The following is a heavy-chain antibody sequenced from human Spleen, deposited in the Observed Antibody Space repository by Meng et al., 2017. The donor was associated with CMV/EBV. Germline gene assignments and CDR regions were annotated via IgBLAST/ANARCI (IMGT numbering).Heavy chain of an antibody. V-gene: IGHV4-34*01. CDR3: ARMGIFGVMIDY. J-gene: IGHJ4*02. CDR1: GGSSSGYY. D-gene: IGHD3-3*01. Sequence: SETLSLTCAVYGGSSSGYYWSWIRQPPGKGLEWIGEINHSGSTNYNPSLKSRVTISVDTSKNQFSLKLSSVTAADTAVYYCARMGIFGVMIDYWGQGTLVTVS. CDR2: INHSGST.